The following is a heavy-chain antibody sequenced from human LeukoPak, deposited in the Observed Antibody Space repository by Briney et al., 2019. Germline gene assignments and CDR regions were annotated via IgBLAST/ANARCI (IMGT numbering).Heavy chain of an antibody. CDR3: ARDTDGGYSYGFDY. CDR1: GFTFSSYA. Sequence: GGSLRLSCAASGFTFSSYAMHWVRQAPGKGLEWVAVISHDGSYKYYADSVKGRFTISRDNSKNTLYLQMNSLRAEDTAVYYCARDTDGGYSYGFDYWGQGTLVTVSS. CDR2: ISHDGSYK. J-gene: IGHJ4*02. D-gene: IGHD5-18*01. V-gene: IGHV3-30-3*01.